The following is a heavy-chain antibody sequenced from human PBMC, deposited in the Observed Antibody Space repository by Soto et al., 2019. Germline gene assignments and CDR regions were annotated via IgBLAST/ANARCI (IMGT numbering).Heavy chain of an antibody. CDR2: ICPGGSDS. J-gene: IGHJ4*02. Sequence: GESLKISCECSGYSFTSYCIGWVRQMPGKGLEWVGIICPGGSDSRYSPSFQGQVTISADKSISTAYVQWSSLKASDTAMYYCERGRRSIVGANSFDFWGQGTLVTVSS. CDR1: GYSFTSYC. D-gene: IGHD1-26*01. CDR3: ERGRRSIVGANSFDF. V-gene: IGHV5-51*01.